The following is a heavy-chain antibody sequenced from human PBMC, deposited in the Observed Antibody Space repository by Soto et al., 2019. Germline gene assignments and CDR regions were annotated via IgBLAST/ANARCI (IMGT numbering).Heavy chain of an antibody. V-gene: IGHV3-23*01. CDR2: LSGSGDAT. CDR1: GFTFSSYG. CDR3: AKCTVYDFWSGYQDY. Sequence: GGSLRLSCAASGFTFSSYGMNWVRQAPEKGLEWVSGLSGSGDATHNADSVKGRFTISRDNSKNTVYLHMNSLRAEDTAVYYCAKCTVYDFWSGYQDYWGQGVQVTVSS. D-gene: IGHD3-3*01. J-gene: IGHJ4*02.